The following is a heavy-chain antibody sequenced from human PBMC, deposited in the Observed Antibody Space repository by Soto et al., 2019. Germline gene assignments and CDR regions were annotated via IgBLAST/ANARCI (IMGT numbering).Heavy chain of an antibody. D-gene: IGHD3-3*02. Sequence: KTSETLSLTCTVSGDSISSNSYYWEWIRQPPGKGLEWIGTIYYSGTTYYNPSLKSRVTISVDASKNQFSLNLSSVTAADTAVYYCARHSQVTNRVAFPFDPWGQGTLVTVSS. J-gene: IGHJ5*02. CDR1: GDSISSNSYY. CDR3: ARHSQVTNRVAFPFDP. CDR2: IYYSGTT. V-gene: IGHV4-39*01.